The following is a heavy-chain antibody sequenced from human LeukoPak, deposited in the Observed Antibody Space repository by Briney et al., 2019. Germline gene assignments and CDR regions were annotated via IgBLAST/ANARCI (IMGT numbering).Heavy chain of an antibody. Sequence: SETLSLTCAVSGYSISSHYFWGWIRQPPGKGLEWIGSIDHSGTTYYNPSPKSRVTISVDTSKNQLSLKLSSVTASDTAVYYCARVKVGTTSGFDSWGQGTLVTVSS. CDR1: GYSISSHYF. J-gene: IGHJ4*02. D-gene: IGHD1-26*01. CDR3: ARVKVGTTSGFDS. V-gene: IGHV4-38-2*01. CDR2: IDHSGTT.